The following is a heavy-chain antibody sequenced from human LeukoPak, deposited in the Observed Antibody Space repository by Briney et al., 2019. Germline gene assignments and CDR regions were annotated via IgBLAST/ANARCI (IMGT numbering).Heavy chain of an antibody. CDR2: ISWNSGSI. D-gene: IGHD6-19*01. J-gene: IGHJ3*02. CDR1: GFTFDDYA. Sequence: PGGSLRLSCAASGFTFDDYAMHWVRQAPGKGLEWVSGISWNSGSIGYADSVKGRFTISRDNAKNSLYLQMNSLRAEDMASYYCAKSMWGSGWTNDAFDIWGQGTMVTVSS. V-gene: IGHV3-9*03. CDR3: AKSMWGSGWTNDAFDI.